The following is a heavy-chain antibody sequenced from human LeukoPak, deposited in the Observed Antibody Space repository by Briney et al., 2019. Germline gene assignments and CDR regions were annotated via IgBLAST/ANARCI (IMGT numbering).Heavy chain of an antibody. CDR2: IYYSGST. D-gene: IGHD5-18*01. V-gene: IGHV4-59*01. CDR3: ARQTRWIQLWSDAFDI. CDR1: GGSISSYY. J-gene: IGHJ3*02. Sequence: SGTLSLTCTVSGGSISSYYWSWIRQPPGKGLEWIGYIYYSGSTNYNPSLKSRVTISVDTSKNQFSLKLSSVTAADTAVYYCARQTRWIQLWSDAFDIWGQGTMVTVSS.